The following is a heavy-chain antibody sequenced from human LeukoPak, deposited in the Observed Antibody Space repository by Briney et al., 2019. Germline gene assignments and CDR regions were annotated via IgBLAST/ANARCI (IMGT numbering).Heavy chain of an antibody. D-gene: IGHD4-17*01. CDR1: GGSISSGSYY. V-gene: IGHV4-61*02. CDR2: IYTSGST. CDR3: ARHEATTVTTDY. Sequence: SETLSLTCTVSGGSISSGSYYWSWIRQPAGKGLEWIGRIYTSGSTNYNPSLKSRVTISVDTSKNQFSLKLSSVTAADTAVYYCARHEATTVTTDYWGQGTLVTVSS. J-gene: IGHJ4*02.